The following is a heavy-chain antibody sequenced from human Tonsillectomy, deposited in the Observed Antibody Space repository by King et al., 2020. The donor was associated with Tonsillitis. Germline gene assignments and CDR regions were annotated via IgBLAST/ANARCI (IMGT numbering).Heavy chain of an antibody. CDR3: ARDQYYYDSSGYSDAFDI. CDR2: ISYSGST. D-gene: IGHD3-22*01. V-gene: IGHV4-30-4*01. J-gene: IGHJ3*02. CDR1: GGSISSGDYY. Sequence: VQLQESGPGLVKPSQTLSLTCTVSGGSISSGDYYWSWIRQPPGKGLEWIGYISYSGSTYYNPSLKSRVTISVDTSKNQFSLKLSSVTAADTAVYYCARDQYYYDSSGYSDAFDIWGQGTMVTVSS.